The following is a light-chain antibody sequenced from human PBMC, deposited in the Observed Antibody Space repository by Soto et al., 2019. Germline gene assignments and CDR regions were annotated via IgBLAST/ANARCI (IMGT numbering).Light chain of an antibody. V-gene: IGKV3-20*01. Sequence: EIVLTQSPATLSLSPGEGATLSCRASQSVSSTSLAWYQQKPGQAPRLLIYGASSRATGIPDRFSGTGSETDFTLTISRLEPEDFAVYYCQQYDNSPITFGQGTRLEIK. CDR1: QSVSSTS. CDR2: GAS. J-gene: IGKJ5*01. CDR3: QQYDNSPIT.